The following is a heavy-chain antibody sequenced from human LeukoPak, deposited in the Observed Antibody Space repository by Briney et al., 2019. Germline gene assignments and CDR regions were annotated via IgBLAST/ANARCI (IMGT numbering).Heavy chain of an antibody. Sequence: GGSLRLSCAASGFTFDDYAMHWVRQAPGKGLERVSGISWNSGSIGYADSVKGRFSISRDNAKNTLYLQMNSLRAEGTALYYCAKATIQLWSGKYYFDYWGQGTLVTVSS. V-gene: IGHV3-9*01. CDR1: GFTFDDYA. D-gene: IGHD5-18*01. CDR3: AKATIQLWSGKYYFDY. J-gene: IGHJ4*02. CDR2: ISWNSGSI.